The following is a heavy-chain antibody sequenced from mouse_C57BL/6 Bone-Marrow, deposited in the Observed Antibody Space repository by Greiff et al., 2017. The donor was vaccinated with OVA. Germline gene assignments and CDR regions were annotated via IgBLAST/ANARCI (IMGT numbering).Heavy chain of an antibody. J-gene: IGHJ4*01. V-gene: IGHV1-9*01. CDR1: GYTFTGYW. CDR2: ILPGSGST. Sequence: VQGVESGAELMKPGASVKLSCKATGYTFTGYWIEWVKQRPGHGLEWIGEILPGSGSTNYIEKFKGKATFTADTSSNTAYMQLSSLTTEDSAIYYCARGEKAMDYWGQGTSVTVSS. CDR3: ARGEKAMDY.